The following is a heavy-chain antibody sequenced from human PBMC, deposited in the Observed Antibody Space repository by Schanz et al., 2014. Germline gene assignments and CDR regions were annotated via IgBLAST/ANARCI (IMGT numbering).Heavy chain of an antibody. Sequence: QVQLQESGPGLVKPSQTLSLTCTVSGGSISSATYYWSWVRQPAGKGLEWIGRIYSRGSSHYNPSLKSRVTMSIEPSKNKCSLKLNSVTAADTTVYYCARDRGHGDLPGDIWGQGTMVTVSS. CDR3: ARDRGHGDLPGDI. V-gene: IGHV4-61*02. CDR2: IYSRGSS. D-gene: IGHD4-17*01. J-gene: IGHJ3*02. CDR1: GGSISSATYY.